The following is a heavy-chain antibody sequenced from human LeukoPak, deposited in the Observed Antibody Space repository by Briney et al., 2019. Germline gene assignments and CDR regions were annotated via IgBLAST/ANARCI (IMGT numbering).Heavy chain of an antibody. CDR2: IIPIFGTA. J-gene: IGHJ6*02. CDR3: ARPTANYDSSGYNYYYGLDV. V-gene: IGHV1-69*13. CDR1: GYTFTGYY. D-gene: IGHD3-22*01. Sequence: GASVKVSCKASGYTFTGYYMHWVRQAPGQGLEWMGGIIPIFGTANYAQKFQGRVTITADESTSTAYMELSSLRSEDTAVYYCARPTANYDSSGYNYYYGLDVWGQGTTVTVSS.